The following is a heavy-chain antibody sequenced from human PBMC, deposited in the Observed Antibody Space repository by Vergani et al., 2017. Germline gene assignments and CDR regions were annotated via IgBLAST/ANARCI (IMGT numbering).Heavy chain of an antibody. CDR3: ASGKYYSDSTSHFRGRYFDV. D-gene: IGHD3-16*01. CDR1: GDSIISRSYY. V-gene: IGHV4-39*01. J-gene: IGHJ2*01. CDR2: IYNSGNG. Sequence: QMQLQESGPGLVKASETLSLTCTVSGDSIISRSYYWGWIRQPPGKGLEWIGSIYNSGNGDSSSSLKSRVTMSADTSKNQFSLRLTSVTAADTAVYYCASGKYYSDSTSHFRGRYFDVWGRGTLVTVSS.